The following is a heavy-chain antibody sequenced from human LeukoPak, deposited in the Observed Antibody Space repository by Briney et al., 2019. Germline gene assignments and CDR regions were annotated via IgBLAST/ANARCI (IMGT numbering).Heavy chain of an antibody. D-gene: IGHD3-16*01. J-gene: IGHJ6*03. V-gene: IGHV4-59*12. CDR2: IYYSGSA. CDR1: GGSISSYQ. CDR3: ARDRRISMITFRGQIYYYYMDV. Sequence: NPSETLSLTCTVSGGSISSYQWSWIRQPPGKGLEWIGNIYYSGSANYNPSLKSRVTMSVDTSKNQFSLKLSSVTAADTAVYYCARDRRISMITFRGQIYYYYMDVWGKGTTVTISS.